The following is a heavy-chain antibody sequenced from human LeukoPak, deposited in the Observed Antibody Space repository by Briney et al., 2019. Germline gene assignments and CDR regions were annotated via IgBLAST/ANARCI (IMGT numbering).Heavy chain of an antibody. J-gene: IGHJ6*02. Sequence: PGGFLRLSCAASGSSFSYYDWHWVREVIGKGLEWVSAIGTAGDTFYPGSVKGRFTISRENVKDSVYLQMNSLRAEDTAVYYCARGGGYRSDSRGLRFYGLDVWGQGTTVTVSS. CDR1: GSSFSYYD. D-gene: IGHD5-24*01. CDR2: IGTAGDT. CDR3: ARGGGYRSDSRGLRFYGLDV. V-gene: IGHV3-13*01.